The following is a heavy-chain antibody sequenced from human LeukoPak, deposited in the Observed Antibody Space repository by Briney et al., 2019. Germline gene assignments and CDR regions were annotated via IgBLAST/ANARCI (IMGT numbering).Heavy chain of an antibody. Sequence: PSETLSLTCAVYGVSFSGYYWSWIRQPPGKGLEWIGEINHSGSTNYSPSLKSRVTISVDTSKNQFSLKLSSVTAADTAVYYCARGVEPGIAFDYWGQGTLVTVSS. CDR1: GVSFSGYY. CDR2: INHSGST. CDR3: ARGVEPGIAFDY. J-gene: IGHJ4*02. V-gene: IGHV4-34*01.